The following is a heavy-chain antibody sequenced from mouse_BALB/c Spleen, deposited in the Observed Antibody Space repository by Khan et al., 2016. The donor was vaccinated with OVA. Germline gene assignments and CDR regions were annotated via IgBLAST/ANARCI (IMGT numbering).Heavy chain of an antibody. CDR2: ISSGGDYT. D-gene: IGHD4-1*01. CDR1: GFTFSSYS. Sequence: EVELVESGGDLVKPGGSLKLSCAASGFTFSSYSMSWVRQTPDKRLEWVATISSGGDYTYYPDSVTGLFTISRDNARNTLYLQMSSRKSEDTAMYYCASHLTGSFTYWGQGTMVTVSA. V-gene: IGHV5-6*01. J-gene: IGHJ3*01. CDR3: ASHLTGSFTY.